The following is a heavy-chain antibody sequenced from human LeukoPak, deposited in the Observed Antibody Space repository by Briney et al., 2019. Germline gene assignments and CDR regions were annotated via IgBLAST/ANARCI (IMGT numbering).Heavy chain of an antibody. D-gene: IGHD6-19*01. J-gene: IGHJ6*02. V-gene: IGHV1-69*13. Sequence: SVKVSCKASGGTFSSYAISWVRQAPGQGLEWMGGIIPIFGTANYAQKFQGRVTITADESTSTAYMELSSLRFEDTAVYYCASAGTPYSSGWYVPRDYYYYGMDVWGQGTTVTVSS. CDR2: IIPIFGTA. CDR1: GGTFSSYA. CDR3: ASAGTPYSSGWYVPRDYYYYGMDV.